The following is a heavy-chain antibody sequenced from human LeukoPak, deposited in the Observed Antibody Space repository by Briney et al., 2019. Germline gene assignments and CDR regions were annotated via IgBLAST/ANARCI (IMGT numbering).Heavy chain of an antibody. Sequence: SSETLSLTCSVSDDSITMYYWTWIRQPPGKGLEWIGYIYYSGSTNYNPSLKSRVTISVDTSKNQFSLKLSSVTAADTAVYYCARGSYGDSFDYWGQGTLVTVSS. CDR1: DDSITMYY. D-gene: IGHD4-17*01. CDR2: IYYSGST. J-gene: IGHJ4*02. V-gene: IGHV4-59*01. CDR3: ARGSYGDSFDY.